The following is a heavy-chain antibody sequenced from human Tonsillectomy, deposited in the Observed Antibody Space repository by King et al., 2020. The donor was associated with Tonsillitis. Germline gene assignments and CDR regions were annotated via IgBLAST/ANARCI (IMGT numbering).Heavy chain of an antibody. Sequence: VQLVESGGGLVQPGGSLRLSCAASGFTFSNYWMSWVRQAPGKGLEWVANIHQDGSEDYYVDSVKGRFTGSRDNARNLLYLQMNSLRAEDTAVYYCARADHLEMATISDFWGQGTLVTVSS. V-gene: IGHV3-7*01. J-gene: IGHJ4*02. CDR3: ARADHLEMATISDF. CDR2: IHQDGSED. D-gene: IGHD5-24*01. CDR1: GFTFSNYW.